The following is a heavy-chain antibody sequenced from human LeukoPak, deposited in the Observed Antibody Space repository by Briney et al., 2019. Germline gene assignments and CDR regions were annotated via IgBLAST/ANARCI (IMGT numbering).Heavy chain of an antibody. CDR3: ARPPYSSGLGGNWFDP. Sequence: SETLSLTCTVSGGSISSYYWSWIRKPPGKGLEWIGEINHSGSTNYNPSLKSRVTISVDTSKNQFSLKLSSVTAADTAVYYCARPPYSSGLGGNWFDPWGQGTLVTASS. D-gene: IGHD6-19*01. CDR2: INHSGST. V-gene: IGHV4-34*01. CDR1: GGSISSYY. J-gene: IGHJ5*02.